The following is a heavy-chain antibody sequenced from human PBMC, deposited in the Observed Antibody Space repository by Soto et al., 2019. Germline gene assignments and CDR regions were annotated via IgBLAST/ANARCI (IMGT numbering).Heavy chain of an antibody. CDR1: GVTFSSYA. CDR2: ISGSGGST. J-gene: IGHJ4*02. Sequence: EVQLLESGGGLVQPGGSLRLSCAASGVTFSSYAMSWVRQAPGKGLEWVSPISGSGGSTYYADTVKGRFTISRDNAKNTLYLQMNSLRAEDTAVYYCAKRLSTVTTERGVDYWGQGTLVTVSS. V-gene: IGHV3-23*01. CDR3: AKRLSTVTTERGVDY. D-gene: IGHD4-17*01.